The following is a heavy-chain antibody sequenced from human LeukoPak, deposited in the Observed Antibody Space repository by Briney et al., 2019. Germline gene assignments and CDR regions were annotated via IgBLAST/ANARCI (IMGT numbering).Heavy chain of an antibody. J-gene: IGHJ4*02. V-gene: IGHV6-1*01. Sequence: SQTLSLTCAISGDSVSSNSIVWNWIRQSPSRGLGWLGKTYYRSKWYNDYAVSVKSRITVNPDTSKNQFSLQLNSVTPEDTAVYYCARNQRNLPFDYWGQGTLVTVSS. CDR1: GDSVSSNSIV. CDR3: ARNQRNLPFDY. CDR2: TYYRSKWYN.